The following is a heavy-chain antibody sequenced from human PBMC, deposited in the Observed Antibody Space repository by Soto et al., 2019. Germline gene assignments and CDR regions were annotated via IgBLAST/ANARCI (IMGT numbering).Heavy chain of an antibody. V-gene: IGHV3-23*01. CDR1: GFSFNNYA. CDR2: ISDSGST. J-gene: IGHJ4*02. D-gene: IGHD2-2*01. CDR3: AKDVGGHYCTPTSCLYFFHS. Sequence: EVQLLESGGGLVQPGGSLRLSCAASGFSFNNYAMNWVRQAPGQGLEWVSTISDSGSTYYADSVKGRFTISRDNAKNTLYLQMKSLRAADTAVYFFAKDVGGHYCTPTSCLYFFHSWGRGTLVTVSS.